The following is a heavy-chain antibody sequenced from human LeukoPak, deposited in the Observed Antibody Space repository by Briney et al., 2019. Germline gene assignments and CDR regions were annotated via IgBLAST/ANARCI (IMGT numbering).Heavy chain of an antibody. D-gene: IGHD1-26*01. Sequence: SGGSLRLSCAVSGFTFSSYGMSWVRQAPGKGLEWVSTISGSGGRTYYADSVKGRFTISRDNSKNTLYLQMNSLRAEDTAVYYCAKDDSGSYYPYYYYMDVWGKGTTVTISS. J-gene: IGHJ6*03. CDR1: GFTFSSYG. CDR3: AKDDSGSYYPYYYYMDV. V-gene: IGHV3-23*01. CDR2: ISGSGGRT.